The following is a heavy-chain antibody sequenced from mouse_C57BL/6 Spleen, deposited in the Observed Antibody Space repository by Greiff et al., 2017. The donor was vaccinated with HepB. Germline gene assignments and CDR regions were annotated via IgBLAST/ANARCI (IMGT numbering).Heavy chain of an antibody. CDR2: ISGGGGNT. J-gene: IGHJ2*01. D-gene: IGHD1-1*01. V-gene: IGHV5-9*01. CDR3: ARKLRYGSFDY. CDR1: GFTFSSYT. Sequence: EVQRVESGGGLVKPGGSLKLSCAASGFTFSSYTMSWVRQTPEKRLEWVATISGGGGNTYYPDSVKGRFTISRDNAKNTLYLQMSSLRSEDTALYYCARKLRYGSFDYWGQGTTLTVSS.